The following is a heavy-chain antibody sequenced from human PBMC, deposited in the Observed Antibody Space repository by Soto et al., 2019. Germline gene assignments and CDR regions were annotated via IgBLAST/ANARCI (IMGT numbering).Heavy chain of an antibody. V-gene: IGHV4-34*01. CDR1: GGSFSGYY. CDR2: INHSGST. D-gene: IGHD3-22*01. CDR3: ARGRENYDSSGYEDYCYYGMDV. Sequence: SETLSLTCAVYGGSFSGYYWSWILQPPGKRLEWIGEINHSGSTNYNPSLKSRVTISVDTSKNQFSLKLSSVTAADTAVYYCARGRENYDSSGYEDYCYYGMDVWGQGTTLTVP. J-gene: IGHJ6*02.